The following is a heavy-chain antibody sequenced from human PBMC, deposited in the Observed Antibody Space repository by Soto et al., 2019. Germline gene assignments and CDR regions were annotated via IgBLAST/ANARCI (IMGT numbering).Heavy chain of an antibody. V-gene: IGHV3-30-3*01. CDR3: ARGDQYDIVRRYHAMDV. CDR2: IAYDGNNK. J-gene: IGHJ6*02. D-gene: IGHD2-2*01. Sequence: QVQLVESGGGVVQPGTSLRLSCVASGFTFSKFDMHWIRQTPDKRLQWVAFIAYDGNNKYYTGSVKGRFTVSRDNSKNTVSLQMNNLGLEDTATYFCARGDQYDIVRRYHAMDVWGLGTTVSISS. CDR1: GFTFSKFD.